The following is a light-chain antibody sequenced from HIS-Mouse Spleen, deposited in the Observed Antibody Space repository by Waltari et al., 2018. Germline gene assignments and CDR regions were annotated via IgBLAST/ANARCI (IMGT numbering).Light chain of an antibody. CDR3: LLSYSGARV. CDR1: HGAVTRGHY. CDR2: DTS. J-gene: IGLJ3*02. Sequence: QAVVTQEPSLTVSPGGTVTLTCGPSHGAVTRGHYPYCFQQTPGQAPRTLIYDTSNKHSWTPARFSGSLLGGKAALTLSGAQPEDEAEYYCLLSYSGARVFGGGTKLTVL. V-gene: IGLV7-46*01.